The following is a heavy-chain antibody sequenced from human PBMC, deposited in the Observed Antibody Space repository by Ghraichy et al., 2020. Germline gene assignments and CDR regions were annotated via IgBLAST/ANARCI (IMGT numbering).Heavy chain of an antibody. V-gene: IGHV1-24*01. Sequence: ASVKVSCKVSGYTLTELSMHWVRQAPGKGLEWMGGFDPEDGETIYAQKFQGRVTMTEDTSTDTAYMELSSLRSEDTAVYYCATVRPSMIVVVEDAFDIWGQGTMVTASS. CDR1: GYTLTELS. J-gene: IGHJ3*02. CDR2: FDPEDGET. CDR3: ATVRPSMIVVVEDAFDI. D-gene: IGHD3-22*01.